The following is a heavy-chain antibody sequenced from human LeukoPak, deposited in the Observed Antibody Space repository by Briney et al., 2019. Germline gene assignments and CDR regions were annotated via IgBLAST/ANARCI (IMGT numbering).Heavy chain of an antibody. CDR2: ISGGGTST. CDR3: ATNPTYGDYTDY. J-gene: IGHJ4*02. CDR1: GFTFSNYA. D-gene: IGHD4-17*01. V-gene: IGHV3-23*01. Sequence: GGSLRLSCAASGFTFSNYAMNWVRQAPGKGLEWVSSISGGGTSTYYAASVKGRFTISRDNSKNALYLQMDTLRAEDTAVYYCATNPTYGDYTDYWGQGTLVTVAS.